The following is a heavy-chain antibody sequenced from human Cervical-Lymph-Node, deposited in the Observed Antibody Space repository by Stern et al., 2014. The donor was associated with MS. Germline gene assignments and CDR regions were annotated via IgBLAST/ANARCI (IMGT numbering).Heavy chain of an antibody. D-gene: IGHD6-19*01. CDR1: GYTFTNYG. V-gene: IGHV1-18*01. Sequence: VQLEESGAEVKKPGASVKVSCKASGYTFTNYGISWVRQAPGQGLEWMGWISGYNDDTNYVEKFQGRVIMTTDTSTSTAYMELRSLRSDDTAVYYCARDPHIAVAGTGGGFDPWGQGTLVTVSS. CDR3: ARDPHIAVAGTGGGFDP. J-gene: IGHJ5*02. CDR2: ISGYNDDT.